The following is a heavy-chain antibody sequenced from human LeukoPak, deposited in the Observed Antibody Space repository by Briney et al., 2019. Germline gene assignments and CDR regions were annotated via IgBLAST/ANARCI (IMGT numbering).Heavy chain of an antibody. CDR3: AKRENYYDSSGYHYVGAFDI. V-gene: IGHV3-23*01. Sequence: GGSLRLSCAASGFTFSTYAMSWVRQAPGKGLEWVSAISGGGSTYYADSVRGRFTISRDNSKNTVYLQMNSLRAEDTAVYYCAKRENYYDSSGYHYVGAFDIWGQGSMVTVSS. J-gene: IGHJ3*02. D-gene: IGHD3-22*01. CDR2: ISGGGST. CDR1: GFTFSTYA.